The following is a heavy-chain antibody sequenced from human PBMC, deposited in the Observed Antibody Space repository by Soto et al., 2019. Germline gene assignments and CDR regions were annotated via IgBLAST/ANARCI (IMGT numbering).Heavy chain of an antibody. CDR2: INPSGGST. V-gene: IGHV1-46*01. CDR1: GYTLTSYY. CDR3: ARVSEVAVAPFDY. Sequence: ASVKVSCKASGYTLTSYYMHWVRQAPGQGLEWMGIINPSGGSTSYAQKFQGRVTMTRDTSTSTAYMELRSLRSDDTAVYYCARVSEVAVAPFDYWGQGTLVTVSS. J-gene: IGHJ4*02. D-gene: IGHD6-19*01.